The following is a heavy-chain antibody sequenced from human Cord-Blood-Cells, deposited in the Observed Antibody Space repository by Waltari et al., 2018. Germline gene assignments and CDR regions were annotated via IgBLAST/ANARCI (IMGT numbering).Heavy chain of an antibody. V-gene: IGHV1-18*01. CDR1: GYTFTSYG. D-gene: IGHD3-3*01. CDR3: ARDIGFWSGYHNPGAFDI. Sequence: QVQLVQSGAEVKKPGASVKVSCKASGYTFTSYGISWVRQAPGQGLGWMGWISAYNGNTNYAQKLQGRVTMTTDTSTSTAYMELRSLRSDDTAVYYCARDIGFWSGYHNPGAFDIWGQGTMVTVSS. CDR2: ISAYNGNT. J-gene: IGHJ3*02.